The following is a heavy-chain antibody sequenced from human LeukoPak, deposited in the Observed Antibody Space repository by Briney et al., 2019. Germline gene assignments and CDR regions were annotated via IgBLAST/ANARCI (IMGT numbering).Heavy chain of an antibody. D-gene: IGHD3-10*01. CDR3: ASSYYGSGSYRPYYYCYMDV. J-gene: IGHJ6*03. V-gene: IGHV1-69*05. CDR1: GGTFSSYA. CDR2: IIPIFGTA. Sequence: ASVKVSCKASGGTFSSYAISWVRQAPGQGLEWMGGIIPIFGTANYAQKFQGRVTITTDESTSTAYMELSSLRSEDTAVYYCASSYYGSGSYRPYYYCYMDVWGKGTTVTVSS.